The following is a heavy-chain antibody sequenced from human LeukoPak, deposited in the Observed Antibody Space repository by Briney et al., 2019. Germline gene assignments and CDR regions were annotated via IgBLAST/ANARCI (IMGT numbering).Heavy chain of an antibody. CDR1: GGSISSYY. V-gene: IGHV4-59*08. J-gene: IGHJ5*02. Sequence: PSETLSLTCTVSGGSISSYYWSWIRQPPGKGLEWIGYIYYSGSTNYNPSLKSRVTISVDTSKSQFSLKLSSVTAADTAVYYCAGNTLPWFGEFSGFDPWGQGTLVTVSS. CDR2: IYYSGST. D-gene: IGHD3-10*01. CDR3: AGNTLPWFGEFSGFDP.